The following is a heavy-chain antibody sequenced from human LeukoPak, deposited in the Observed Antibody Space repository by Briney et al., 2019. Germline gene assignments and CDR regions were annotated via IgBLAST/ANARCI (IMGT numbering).Heavy chain of an antibody. J-gene: IGHJ5*02. Sequence: ASVKVSCKASGYTFTGYYMHWVRQAPGRGLEWMGWINPNSGATKYAPKFQGRVTMTRDTSISTAYMEVSRLRFDDTAVYYCARDGGWYQLLWWFDPWGQGTLVTVSS. V-gene: IGHV1-2*02. CDR2: INPNSGAT. D-gene: IGHD2-2*01. CDR3: ARDGGWYQLLWWFDP. CDR1: GYTFTGYY.